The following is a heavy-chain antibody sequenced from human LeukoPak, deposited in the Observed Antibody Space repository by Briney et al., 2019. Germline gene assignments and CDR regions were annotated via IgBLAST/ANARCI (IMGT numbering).Heavy chain of an antibody. CDR3: ANWYYYGSGNSPRRGPPFDY. CDR2: INRSGRT. J-gene: IGHJ4*02. CDR1: GGSFTGYY. D-gene: IGHD3-10*01. Sequence: SETLSLTCAVYGGSFTGYYWSWIRQPPGKGLEWIGEINRSGRTNYNPSLKSRVTISADTSKNQFSLKLSSVIAADTAVYYCANWYYYGSGNSPRRGPPFDYWGQGTLVTVSS. V-gene: IGHV4-34*01.